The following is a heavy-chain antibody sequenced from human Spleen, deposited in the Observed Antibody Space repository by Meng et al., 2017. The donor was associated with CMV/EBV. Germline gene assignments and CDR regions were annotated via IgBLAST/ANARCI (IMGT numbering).Heavy chain of an antibody. V-gene: IGHV1-46*01. D-gene: IGHD2-15*01. J-gene: IGHJ5*02. Sequence: ASVKVSCKASGYTFTSYYMHWVRQAPGQGLEWMGIINPSGGSTSYAQKFQGRVTMTRDTSTSTVYMELSSLRSEDTAVYYCARVYCSGGSCYRNWFDPWGQGTLVTVSS. CDR1: GYTFTSYY. CDR2: INPSGGST. CDR3: ARVYCSGGSCYRNWFDP.